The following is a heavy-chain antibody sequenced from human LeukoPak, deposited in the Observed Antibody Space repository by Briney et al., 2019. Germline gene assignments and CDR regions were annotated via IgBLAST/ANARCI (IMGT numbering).Heavy chain of an antibody. Sequence: GGSLRLSCAASGFTVSSNYMSWVRQAPGKGLEWVSVIYSGGSTYYADSVKGRFTISRDNAKNSLYLQMSSLRAEDTALYYCAKAPGGGTVTRRFYFDYWGQGTLVTVSS. CDR3: AKAPGGGTVTRRFYFDY. CDR1: GFTVSSNY. V-gene: IGHV3-53*05. D-gene: IGHD4-17*01. CDR2: IYSGGST. J-gene: IGHJ4*02.